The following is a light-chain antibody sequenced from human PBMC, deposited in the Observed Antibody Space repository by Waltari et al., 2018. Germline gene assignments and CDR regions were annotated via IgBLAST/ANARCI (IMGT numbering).Light chain of an antibody. CDR1: QSVSRS. J-gene: IGKJ1*01. Sequence: LVLTQSPGTLSLSPGERATLSCRASQSVSRSLAWDQQKPGQAPKLLIYAASTRATGVPARFTGSGSGTDFSLTISSLEPEDFAIYFCQHYYRIPATFGQGTKVEIK. CDR3: QHYYRIPAT. V-gene: IGKV3-20*01. CDR2: AAS.